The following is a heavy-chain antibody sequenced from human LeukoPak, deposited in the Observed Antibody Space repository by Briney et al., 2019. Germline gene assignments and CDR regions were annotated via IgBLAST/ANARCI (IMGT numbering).Heavy chain of an antibody. CDR1: GYTLTELS. V-gene: IGHV1-24*01. Sequence: GASVKVSCKVSGYTLTELSMHWVRQAPGKGLEWMGGFDPEDGETIYAQKFQGRVTMTEDTSTDTAYMELSSLRSEDTAVYYCATDSDYDEYGRTNYYYYGMDVWGQGTTVTVSS. CDR3: ATDSDYDEYGRTNYYYYGMDV. D-gene: IGHD5-12*01. CDR2: FDPEDGET. J-gene: IGHJ6*02.